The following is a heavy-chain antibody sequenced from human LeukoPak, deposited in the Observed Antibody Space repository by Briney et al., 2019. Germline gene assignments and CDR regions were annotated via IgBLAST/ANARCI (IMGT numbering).Heavy chain of an antibody. CDR2: MYYSGTT. J-gene: IGHJ5*02. CDR3: ARHDNYPGFGRGFDP. D-gene: IGHD1-14*01. V-gene: IGHV4-59*08. CDR1: GDSMSGYY. Sequence: SETLSLTCSVSGDSMSGYYWSWLRQPPGKGLEWIGYMYYSGTTSYNPSLKSRVTLSTDTPKNHFSLKLYSVAAADTGVYYCARHDNYPGFGRGFDPWGQGFLVTVTS.